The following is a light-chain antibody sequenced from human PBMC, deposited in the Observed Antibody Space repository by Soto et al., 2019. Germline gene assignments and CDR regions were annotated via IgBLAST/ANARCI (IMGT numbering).Light chain of an antibody. CDR1: QSVSSSY. V-gene: IGKV3-20*01. CDR3: QQYGRSRT. CDR2: GAS. Sequence: EIVLTQSPGTLSLSPGERATLSCRASQSVSSSYLAWYQQKPGQAPRLLIYGASSRAPGIPDRFSGSGSGTDFTLTISRLEPEDFAVYYCQQYGRSRTFGQGTKV. J-gene: IGKJ1*01.